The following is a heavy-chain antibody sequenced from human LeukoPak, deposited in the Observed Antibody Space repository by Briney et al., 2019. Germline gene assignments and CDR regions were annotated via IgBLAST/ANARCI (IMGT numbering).Heavy chain of an antibody. Sequence: ASVKVSCKASGYTFTGYYMHWVRQAPGQGLEWMGWINPNSGGTNYAHKFQGRVTMTRDTSISTAYMELSRLRSDDTAVYYCARDGIAAAGTKEVDYWGQGTLVTVSS. CDR1: GYTFTGYY. D-gene: IGHD6-13*01. CDR3: ARDGIAAAGTKEVDY. CDR2: INPNSGGT. J-gene: IGHJ4*02. V-gene: IGHV1-2*02.